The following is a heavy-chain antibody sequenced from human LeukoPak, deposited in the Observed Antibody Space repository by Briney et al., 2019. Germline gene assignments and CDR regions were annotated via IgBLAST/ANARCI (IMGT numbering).Heavy chain of an antibody. CDR2: INSDGSST. CDR1: GFTFSSYW. V-gene: IGHV3-74*01. D-gene: IGHD1-26*01. J-gene: IGHJ6*03. Sequence: GGSLRLSCAASGFTFSSYWMHWVRQAPEKGLVWVSRINSDGSSTSYADSVKGRFTISRDNAKNTLYLQMNSLRAEDTAVYYCAKAQAGGYYYYMDVWGKGTTVTVSS. CDR3: AKAQAGGYYYYMDV.